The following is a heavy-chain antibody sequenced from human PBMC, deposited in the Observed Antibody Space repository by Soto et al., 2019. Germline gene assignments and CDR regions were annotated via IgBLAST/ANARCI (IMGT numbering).Heavy chain of an antibody. V-gene: IGHV1-18*01. D-gene: IGHD1-26*01. CDR1: GYTFTSYG. J-gene: IGHJ4*02. CDR2: ISAYNANT. Sequence: ASVKVSCKASGYTFTSYGISWVRQAPGQGLEWMGWISAYNANTNYAQKLQGRVTMATDTSTSTSYMELRSLRSDDTAVYFCARDRLGATGDYWGQGTLVTVSS. CDR3: ARDRLGATGDY.